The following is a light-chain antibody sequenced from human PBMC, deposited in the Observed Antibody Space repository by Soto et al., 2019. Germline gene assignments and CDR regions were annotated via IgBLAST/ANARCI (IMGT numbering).Light chain of an antibody. J-gene: IGLJ3*02. CDR2: EVT. V-gene: IGLV2-8*01. CDR1: SSDVGRYNY. CDR3: CSYVGNSFV. Sequence: QSVLTQPPCASGSPGQSVTISCTGTSSDVGRYNYVSWYQHHPGKAPKLMIFEVTKRPSGVPDRFSGSKSGNTASLTVSGLQAEDEADYYCCSYVGNSFVFGGGTKLTVL.